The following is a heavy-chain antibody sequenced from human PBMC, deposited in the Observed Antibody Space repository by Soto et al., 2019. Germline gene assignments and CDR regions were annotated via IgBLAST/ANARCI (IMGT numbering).Heavy chain of an antibody. Sequence: PGESLKISCKGSGYSFTSYWISWVRQMPGKGLEWMGRIDPSDSYTNYSPSFQGHVTISADKSVSTAYLQWSSLKASDTAMYYWARLGSSSPRGKDWGKGPLVPVSS. J-gene: IGHJ4*02. CDR1: GYSFTSYW. CDR2: IDPSDSYT. V-gene: IGHV5-10-1*01. CDR3: ARLGSSSPRGKD. D-gene: IGHD6-6*01.